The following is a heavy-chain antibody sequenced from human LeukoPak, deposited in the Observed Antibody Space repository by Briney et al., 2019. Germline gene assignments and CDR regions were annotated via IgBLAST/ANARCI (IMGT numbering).Heavy chain of an antibody. CDR1: GFTFSSYS. CDR2: ISSSSSYI. J-gene: IGHJ4*02. Sequence: GGSLRLSCAASGFTFSSYSMNWVRQAPGKGLEWVSSISSSSSYIYYADSVKGRFTISRDNAKNSLYLQMNSLRAEDTAVYYCARDYSSGWYSYDYWGQGTLVTASS. V-gene: IGHV3-21*01. D-gene: IGHD6-19*01. CDR3: ARDYSSGWYSYDY.